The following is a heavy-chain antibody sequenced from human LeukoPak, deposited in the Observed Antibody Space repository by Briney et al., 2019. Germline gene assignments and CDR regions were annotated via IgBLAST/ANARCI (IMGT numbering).Heavy chain of an antibody. Sequence: GGSLRLSCAASGFTFNKYAMSWVRQAPGKGLEWVSAISDNGGDRKYAGSVKGRFTISRDNSKNTPYLQMNSLRAEDTAIYYCGRDWKLDYWGQGNLVTVSS. CDR1: GFTFNKYA. CDR3: GRDWKLDY. CDR2: ISDNGGDR. D-gene: IGHD1-1*01. V-gene: IGHV3-23*01. J-gene: IGHJ4*02.